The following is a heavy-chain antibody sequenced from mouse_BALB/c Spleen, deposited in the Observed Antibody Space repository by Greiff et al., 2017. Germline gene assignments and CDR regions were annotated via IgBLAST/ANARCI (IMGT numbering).Heavy chain of an antibody. D-gene: IGHD2-2*01. CDR2: ISSGGST. CDR1: GFTFSSYA. CDR3: ARGRGYDVWFAY. V-gene: IGHV5-6-5*01. Sequence: EVQVVESGGGLVKPGGSLKLSCAASGFTFSSYAMSWVRQTPEKRLEWVASISSGGSTYYPDSVKGRFTISRDNARNILYLQMSSLRSEDTAMYYCARGRGYDVWFAYWGQGTLVTVSA. J-gene: IGHJ3*01.